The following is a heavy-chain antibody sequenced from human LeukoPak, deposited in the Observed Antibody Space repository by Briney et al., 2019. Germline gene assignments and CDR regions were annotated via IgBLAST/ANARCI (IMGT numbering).Heavy chain of an antibody. CDR3: ARVYSSNWSQTYYFDY. CDR2: IYYSGST. CDR1: GGSISSYY. D-gene: IGHD6-13*01. Sequence: SETLSLTCTVSGGSISSYYWSWIRQPPGKGLEWIGYIYYSGSTNYNSSLKSRVTISADTPKNQFSLKLSSVTAADTAVYYCARVYSSNWSQTYYFDYWGQGTLVTVSS. J-gene: IGHJ4*02. V-gene: IGHV4-59*12.